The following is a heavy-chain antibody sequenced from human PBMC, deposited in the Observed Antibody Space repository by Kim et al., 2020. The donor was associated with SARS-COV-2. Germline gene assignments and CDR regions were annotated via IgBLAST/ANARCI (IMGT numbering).Heavy chain of an antibody. CDR2: ITYNGVST. CDR1: GFTFSDYA. CDR3: AKQLLVPGRAPFSSYAMDV. V-gene: IGHV3-23*01. Sequence: GGSLRLSCAASGFTFSDYAMTWVRQPPGKGLEWVSTITYNGVSTYYAASVRGRFIISRDNSRNLLFLQVNNPTAEDAAIYYCAKQLLVPGRAPFSSYAMDVWGQGTTVTVSS. J-gene: IGHJ6*02. D-gene: IGHD3-3*01.